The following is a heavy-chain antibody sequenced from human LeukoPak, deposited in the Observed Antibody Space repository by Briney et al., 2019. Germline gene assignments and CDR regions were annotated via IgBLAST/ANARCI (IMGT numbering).Heavy chain of an antibody. CDR2: MNPNSGNT. J-gene: IGHJ4*02. CDR1: GYAFTRHY. CDR3: ARGRSGPIEIDY. V-gene: IGHV1-8*03. D-gene: IGHD2-15*01. Sequence: ASVKVSCKASGYAFTRHYMHWVRQATGQGLEWMGWMNPNSGNTGYAQKFQGRVTITRNTSISTAYMELSSLRSEDTAAYYCARGRSGPIEIDYWGQGTLVTVSS.